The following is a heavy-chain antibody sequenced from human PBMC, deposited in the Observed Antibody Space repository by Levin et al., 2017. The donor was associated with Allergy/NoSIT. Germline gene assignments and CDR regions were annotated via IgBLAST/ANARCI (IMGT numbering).Heavy chain of an antibody. J-gene: IGHJ4*02. Sequence: QSGGSLRLSCAASGFTFSSYDMNWVRQAPGKGLEWVSAISGSGGNTYYADSVKGRFTISRDNSKNTLYLQMNSLRAEDTAVYYCAKGAGGSERYWGQGTLVTVSS. CDR1: GFTFSSYD. D-gene: IGHD3-10*01. CDR3: AKGAGGSERY. V-gene: IGHV3-23*01. CDR2: ISGSGGNT.